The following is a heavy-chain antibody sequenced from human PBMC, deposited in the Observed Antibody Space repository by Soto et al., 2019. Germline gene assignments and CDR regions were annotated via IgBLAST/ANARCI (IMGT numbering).Heavy chain of an antibody. CDR2: IWYDGSNK. J-gene: IGHJ4*02. D-gene: IGHD6-13*01. CDR1: GFTFSSYG. V-gene: IGHV3-33*01. CDR3: ARDRLAAAGTGYYFDY. Sequence: QPGGSLRLSCAASGFTFSSYGMHWVRQAPGKGLEWVAVIWYDGSNKYYADSVKGRFTISRDNSKNTLYLQMNSLRAEDTAVYYCARDRLAAAGTGYYFDYWGQGTLVTVSS.